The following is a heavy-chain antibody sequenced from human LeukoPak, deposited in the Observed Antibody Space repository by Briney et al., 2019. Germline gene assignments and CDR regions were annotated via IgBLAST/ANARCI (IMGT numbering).Heavy chain of an antibody. CDR2: IYYSGNT. Sequence: SETLSLTCTVSGVSISSSNSYWGWIRQPPGKGLEWIGSIYYSGNTYYNASLKSQVSISVDTSKNQFSLKLSSVTAADTAVYYCARQYSYGRRFDYWGQGTLVTVSS. D-gene: IGHD5-18*01. V-gene: IGHV4-39*01. CDR3: ARQYSYGRRFDY. CDR1: GVSISSSNSY. J-gene: IGHJ4*02.